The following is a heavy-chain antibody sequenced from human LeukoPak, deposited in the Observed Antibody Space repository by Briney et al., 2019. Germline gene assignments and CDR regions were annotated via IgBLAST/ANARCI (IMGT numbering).Heavy chain of an antibody. CDR1: GGSISTYY. D-gene: IGHD1-26*01. J-gene: IGHJ4*02. Sequence: PSETLSLTCTVSGGSISTYYWSWIRQPPGKGLEWIGYIYYSGSTSYNPSLKSRVTISVDTSKNQFSLKLSSVTAADTAVYYCARDRSSRRIGYDYWGQGTLVTVSS. CDR2: IYYSGST. V-gene: IGHV4-59*01. CDR3: ARDRSSRRIGYDY.